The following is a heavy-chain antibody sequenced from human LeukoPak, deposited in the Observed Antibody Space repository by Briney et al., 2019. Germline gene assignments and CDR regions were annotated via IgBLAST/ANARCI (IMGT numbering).Heavy chain of an antibody. D-gene: IGHD3-10*01. V-gene: IGHV1-69*13. CDR1: GGTFSSYA. CDR2: IIPIFGTA. J-gene: IGHJ1*01. Sequence: SVKVSCKASGGTFSSYAISWVRQAPGHGLEWMGGIIPIFGTANYAQKFQGRVTITADESTSTAYTELSSLRSEDTAVYYCARGSLEGSGSYFNWGQGTLVTVSS. CDR3: ARGSLEGSGSYFN.